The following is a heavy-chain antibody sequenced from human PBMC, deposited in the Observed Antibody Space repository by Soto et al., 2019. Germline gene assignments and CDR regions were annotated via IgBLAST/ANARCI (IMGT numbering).Heavy chain of an antibody. CDR3: ASWHYGSSGYYRPLDY. V-gene: IGHV3-21*01. J-gene: IGHJ4*02. CDR2: ISSSSSYI. CDR1: GFTFSSYS. D-gene: IGHD3-22*01. Sequence: PGGSLRLSCAASGFTFSSYSMNWVRQAPGKGLEWVSSISSSSSYIYYADSVKGRFTISRDNAKNSLYLQMNSLRAEDTAVYYCASWHYGSSGYYRPLDYWGQGTLVTVSS.